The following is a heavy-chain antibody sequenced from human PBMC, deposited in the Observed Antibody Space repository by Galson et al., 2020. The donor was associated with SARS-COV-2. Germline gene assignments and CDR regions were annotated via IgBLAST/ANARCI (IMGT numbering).Heavy chain of an antibody. V-gene: IGHV3-23*01. D-gene: IGHD3-22*01. J-gene: IGHJ6*01. CDR3: AKDRRVLSMIVVVTRQVYYYYGMDV. Sequence: TGGSLRLSCSASGFTFSSYAMSWVRQAPGKGLEWVSALSGGAGSTYYADSAKGRFSITRDNSNTTRNLQMNSLRHEDTAVYYYAKDRRVLSMIVVVTRQVYYYYGMDVWGQGTTVTVSS. CDR2: LSGGAGST. CDR1: GFTFSSYA.